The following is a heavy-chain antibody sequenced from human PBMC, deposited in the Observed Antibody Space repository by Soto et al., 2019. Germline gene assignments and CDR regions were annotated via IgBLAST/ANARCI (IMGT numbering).Heavy chain of an antibody. J-gene: IGHJ5*02. D-gene: IGHD6-13*01. CDR2: ITGSGAST. CDR3: AKDRSSIWYDWFDP. V-gene: IGHV3-23*01. Sequence: GGSLRLSCAASGFTFSNYAMSWVRQAPGKGLEWVSDITGSGASTAYADSVKGRFTISRDNSKNTLYLQMNSLRAEDTAVYYCAKDRSSIWYDWFDPWGQGTLVTVSS. CDR1: GFTFSNYA.